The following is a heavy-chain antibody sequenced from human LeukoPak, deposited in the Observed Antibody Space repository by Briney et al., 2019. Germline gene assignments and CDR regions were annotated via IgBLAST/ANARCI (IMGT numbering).Heavy chain of an antibody. V-gene: IGHV3-21*01. J-gene: IGHJ4*02. CDR3: ARGNDFWSGYITPIEDFDY. Sequence: GGSLRLSCAASGFTFSSYAMSWVRQAPGKGLEWVSSISSSSSYIYYADSVKGRFTISRDNAKNSLYLQMNSLRAEDTAVYYCARGNDFWSGYITPIEDFDYWGQGTLVTVSS. D-gene: IGHD3-3*01. CDR1: GFTFSSYA. CDR2: ISSSSSYI.